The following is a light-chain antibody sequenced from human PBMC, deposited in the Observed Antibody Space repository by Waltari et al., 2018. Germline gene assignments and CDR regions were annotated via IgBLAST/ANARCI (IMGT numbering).Light chain of an antibody. CDR3: FSYAGSRNWV. CDR2: EVT. Sequence: QSALTQAASVSGSPGQSITMSCTGTNSDVGSYNLVSWYQQNPGEAPKLMIFEVTKRPSGVSNRFSGSKSGNTASLTISGLQAEDEAHYYCFSYAGSRNWVFGGGNKLTVL. V-gene: IGLV2-23*02. J-gene: IGLJ3*02. CDR1: NSDVGSYNL.